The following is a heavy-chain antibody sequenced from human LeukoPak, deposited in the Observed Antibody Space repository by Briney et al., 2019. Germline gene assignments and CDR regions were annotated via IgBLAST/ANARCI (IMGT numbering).Heavy chain of an antibody. J-gene: IGHJ4*02. V-gene: IGHV3-7*01. CDR2: IKQDGSEK. CDR1: GFTFSIYW. D-gene: IGHD1/OR15-1a*01. Sequence: GGTLRLSCAASGFTFSIYWMSWVRQAPGKGLEWVANIKQDGSEKYCVDSVKGRFTISRDNAKNSLYLQMNSLRAEDTAVYYCARNKRADYWGQGTLVTVSS. CDR3: ARNKRADY.